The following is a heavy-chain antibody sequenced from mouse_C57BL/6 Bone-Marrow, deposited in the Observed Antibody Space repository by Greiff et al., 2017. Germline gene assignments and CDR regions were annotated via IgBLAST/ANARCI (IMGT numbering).Heavy chain of an antibody. J-gene: IGHJ2*01. CDR2: INPNNGGT. V-gene: IGHV1-22*01. CDR1: GYTFTDYN. CDR3: ARSTMTSYYFDY. D-gene: IGHD2-4*01. Sequence: VQLQQSGPELVKPGASVKMSCKASGYTFTDYNMHWVKQSHGKSLEWIGYINPNNGGTSYNQKFKGKATLTVTKSSSTAYMELRSLTSEDSAVYYCARSTMTSYYFDYWGQGTTLTVSS.